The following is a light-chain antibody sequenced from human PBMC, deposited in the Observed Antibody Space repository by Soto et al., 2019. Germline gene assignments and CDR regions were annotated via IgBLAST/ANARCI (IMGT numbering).Light chain of an antibody. CDR3: QHYNSYSEA. V-gene: IGKV1-5*03. CDR2: KAS. Sequence: DIQVTQSPSTLSGSVGDRVTITCRASQTISSWLAWYQQKTGKPPKLLIYKASTLKSGVPSRFSGSGSGTECTLTISRLQPDDFSTYYCQHYNSYSEAFGQGTKVDIK. CDR1: QTISSW. J-gene: IGKJ1*01.